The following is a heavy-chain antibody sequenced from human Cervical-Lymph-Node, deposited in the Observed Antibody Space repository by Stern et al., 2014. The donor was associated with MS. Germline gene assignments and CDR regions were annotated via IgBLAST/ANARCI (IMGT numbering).Heavy chain of an antibody. CDR2: ISYTGST. CDR3: AREGYNLWGGHYADWVDP. D-gene: IGHD3-3*01. Sequence: QVQLVESGPGLMKPSETLSLTCTVSGGSVNTGNYYWSWIRQPPGKGLAWIGYISYTGSTNYNPSLKSRVTISVDAFKNQFSLKLTSVTAADTAVYYCAREGYNLWGGHYADWVDPWGQGTLVIVSS. J-gene: IGHJ5*02. CDR1: GGSVNTGNYY. V-gene: IGHV4-61*01.